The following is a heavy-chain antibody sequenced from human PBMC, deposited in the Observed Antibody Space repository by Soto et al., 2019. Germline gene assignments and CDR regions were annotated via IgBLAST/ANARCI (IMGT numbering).Heavy chain of an antibody. CDR2: ITPSTGNT. D-gene: IGHD3-22*01. CDR3: ARLQVNYSASSVYFCSAH. J-gene: IGHJ4*02. V-gene: IGHV1-18*01. CDR1: GYPFVDFA. Sequence: QIQLVQSGAELKKPGASVQVSCKAFGYPFVDFAFNWIRQAPGQGPEWIGWITPSTGNTNYAQKLQGRLTLTTDTSTGTAHMQLRGLRSDDTAMYYCARLQVNYSASSVYFCSAHWGQGTQVTVSS.